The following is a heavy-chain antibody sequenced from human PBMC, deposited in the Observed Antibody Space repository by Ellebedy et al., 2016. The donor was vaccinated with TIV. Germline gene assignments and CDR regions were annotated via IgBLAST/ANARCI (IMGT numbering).Heavy chain of an antibody. D-gene: IGHD3-22*01. CDR3: TTDYYDNSGYRMLGGY. V-gene: IGHV3-48*02. CDR1: GSAFSSSS. J-gene: IGHJ4*02. CDR2: ISGRSNII. Sequence: GGSLRLXXVVSGSAFSSSSMNWVRQAPGKGLEWLSYISGRSNIIYYADSVRGRFTISRDNAKNSLYLQMSSLRDEDTAVYYCTTDYYDNSGYRMLGGYWGQGTLVTVSS.